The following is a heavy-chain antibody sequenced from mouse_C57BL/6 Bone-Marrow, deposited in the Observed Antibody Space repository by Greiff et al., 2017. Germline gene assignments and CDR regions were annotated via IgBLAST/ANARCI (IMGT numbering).Heavy chain of an antibody. CDR2: IYPNSGST. CDR3: ARARGPAY. J-gene: IGHJ3*01. CDR1: GYTFTGYW. Sequence: VQLQQPGAELVKPGASVKLSCKASGYTFTGYWMHWVKQRPGQGLEWIGMIYPNSGSTTYNEKFKGKATLTVDKSSSTAYMQLSSLTSEDSAVYYGARARGPAYWGKGTLVTVSA. V-gene: IGHV1-64*01.